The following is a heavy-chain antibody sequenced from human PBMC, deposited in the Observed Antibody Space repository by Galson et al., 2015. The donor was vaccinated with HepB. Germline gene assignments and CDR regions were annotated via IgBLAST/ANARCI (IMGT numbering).Heavy chain of an antibody. CDR1: GGTFSSYA. Sequence: SVKVSCKASGGTFSSYAISWVRQAPGQGLEWMGGIIPIFGTANYAQKFQGRVTITADKSTSTAYMELSSLRSEDTAVYYCAIGGVSSAYYYYYGMDVWGQGTTVTVSS. J-gene: IGHJ6*02. D-gene: IGHD3-10*01. CDR3: AIGGVSSAYYYYYGMDV. V-gene: IGHV1-69*06. CDR2: IIPIFGTA.